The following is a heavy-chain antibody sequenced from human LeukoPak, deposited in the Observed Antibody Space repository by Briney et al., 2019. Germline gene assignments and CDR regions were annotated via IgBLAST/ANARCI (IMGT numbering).Heavy chain of an antibody. CDR2: IYYSGST. CDR3: ARIFPYYGSGFTFDY. D-gene: IGHD3-10*01. V-gene: IGHV4-59*01. Sequence: SETLSLTCTVSGGSISSYYWSWIRQPPGKGLEWIGYIYYSGSTNYNPSLKSRVTISVDTSKNQFSLKLSSVTAADTAVYYCARIFPYYGSGFTFDYWGQGTLSPSPQ. J-gene: IGHJ4*02. CDR1: GGSISSYY.